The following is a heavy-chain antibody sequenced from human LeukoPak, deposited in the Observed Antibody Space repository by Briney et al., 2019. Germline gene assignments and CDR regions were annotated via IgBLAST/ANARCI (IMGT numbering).Heavy chain of an antibody. Sequence: GGSLRLSCAASGFTFSSYSMNWVRQAPGKGLEWVSSISSSSSYIYYADSVKGRFTISRDNAKNSLFLQMNSLKAEDTAVYYCARVGYSSGWYGWFDPWGQGTLVTVSS. CDR3: ARVGYSSGWYGWFDP. CDR1: GFTFSSYS. CDR2: ISSSSSYI. J-gene: IGHJ5*02. D-gene: IGHD6-19*01. V-gene: IGHV3-21*01.